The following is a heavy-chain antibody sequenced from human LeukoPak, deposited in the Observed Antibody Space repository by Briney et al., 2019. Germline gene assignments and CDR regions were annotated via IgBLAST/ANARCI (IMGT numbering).Heavy chain of an antibody. D-gene: IGHD3-22*01. CDR1: GFTFGRHW. CDR2: IKHDGSEK. Sequence: PGGSLRLSCAASGFTFGRHWMTWVRQAPGKGLEWVANIKHDGSEKNYVDSVKGRFTISRDNAKNSLYLQMNSLRAEDTAVYYCATPLDYYDRSDSHQGGDWGQGTLVTVSS. V-gene: IGHV3-7*03. CDR3: ATPLDYYDRSDSHQGGD. J-gene: IGHJ4*02.